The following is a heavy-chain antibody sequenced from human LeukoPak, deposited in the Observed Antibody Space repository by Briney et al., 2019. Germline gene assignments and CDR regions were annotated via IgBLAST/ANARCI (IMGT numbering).Heavy chain of an antibody. CDR2: ISYDGSNK. J-gene: IGHJ6*04. CDR3: ARDFPMDV. CDR1: GFTFSSYA. Sequence: PGRSLRLSCAASGFTFSSYAMHWVRQAPGKGLGWVAVISYDGSNKYYADSVKGRFTISRDNSKNTLYLQMNSLRAEDTAVYYCARDFPMDVWGKGTTVTVSS. V-gene: IGHV3-30*04.